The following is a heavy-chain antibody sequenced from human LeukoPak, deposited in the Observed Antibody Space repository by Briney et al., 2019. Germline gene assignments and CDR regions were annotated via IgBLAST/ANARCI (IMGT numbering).Heavy chain of an antibody. V-gene: IGHV3-23*01. CDR1: GFTFSSYA. J-gene: IGHJ1*01. CDR2: ISGSGGST. CDR3: AKDVHGDFWSGYPAEYFQH. Sequence: PGGSLRLSCAASGFTFSSYAMSWVRQAPGKGLEWVSAISGSGGSTYYADSVKGRFTISRDNSKNTLYLQMNSLRAEDTAVYYCAKDVHGDFWSGYPAEYFQHWGQGTLVTVSS. D-gene: IGHD3-3*01.